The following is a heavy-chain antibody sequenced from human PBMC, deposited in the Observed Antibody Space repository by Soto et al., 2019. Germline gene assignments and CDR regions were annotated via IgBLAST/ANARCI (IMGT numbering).Heavy chain of an antibody. CDR2: INSDGSST. D-gene: IGHD2-2*01. CDR1: GFTFSSYW. CDR3: ARGGSSSTTRGMDV. Sequence: LRLSCAASGFTFSSYWMHWVRQAPGKGLVWVSRINSDGSSTSYADSVKGRFTISRDNAKNTLYLQMNSLRAEDTAVYYCARGGSSSTTRGMDVWGQGTTVTVSS. V-gene: IGHV3-74*01. J-gene: IGHJ6*02.